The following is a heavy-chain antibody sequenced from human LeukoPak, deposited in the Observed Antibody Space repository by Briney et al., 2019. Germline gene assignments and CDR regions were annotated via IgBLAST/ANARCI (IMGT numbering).Heavy chain of an antibody. Sequence: SETLSLTCTVSGGSISSYYWSWIRQPAGKGLEWIGRIYTSGSTYYNPSLKSRVTISVDTSMNQFSLKLSSVTAADTAVYYCARRGQWLVPSRDAYLDYWGQGTLVTVSS. CDR3: ARRGQWLVPSRDAYLDY. V-gene: IGHV4-4*07. CDR1: GGSISSYY. J-gene: IGHJ4*02. D-gene: IGHD6-19*01. CDR2: IYTSGST.